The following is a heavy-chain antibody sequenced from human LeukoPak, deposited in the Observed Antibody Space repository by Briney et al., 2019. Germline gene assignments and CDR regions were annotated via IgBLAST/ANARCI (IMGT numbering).Heavy chain of an antibody. D-gene: IGHD1-26*01. CDR3: AKGFGGSYWGAVSEVVY. V-gene: IGHV3-30*02. CDR2: IRYDGSNK. J-gene: IGHJ4*02. Sequence: PGGSLRLSCAASGFTFSSYGMHWVRQAPGKGLEWVAFIRYDGSNKYYADSVKGRFTISRDNSKNTLYLQMNSLRAEDTAVYYCAKGFGGSYWGAVSEVVYWGQGTLVTVSS. CDR1: GFTFSSYG.